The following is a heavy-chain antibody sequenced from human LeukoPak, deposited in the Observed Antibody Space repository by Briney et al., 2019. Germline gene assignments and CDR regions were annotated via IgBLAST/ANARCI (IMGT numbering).Heavy chain of an antibody. D-gene: IGHD6-19*01. CDR3: AREMLAAVAAQS. Sequence: GGSLRLSCAASGFTFSSYAMSWVRQAPGKGLEWVSVISGSGGSTYYADSVKGRFTISRDNAKNSLYLQMNSLRAEDTAVYYCAREMLAAVAAQSWGQGTLVTVSS. CDR2: ISGSGGST. V-gene: IGHV3-23*01. CDR1: GFTFSSYA. J-gene: IGHJ5*02.